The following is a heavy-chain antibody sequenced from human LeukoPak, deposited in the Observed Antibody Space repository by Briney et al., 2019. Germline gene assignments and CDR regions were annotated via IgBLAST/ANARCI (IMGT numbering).Heavy chain of an antibody. CDR2: IKQDGSEK. CDR3: ARDADLGTTITGAFDI. V-gene: IGHV3-7*01. CDR1: GFTFNSYW. Sequence: GGSRRLSCAASGFTFNSYWMSWVRQAPGKGLEWVANIKQDGSEKFHVDSVKGRFTVSRDNAKNSLYLQMNSLRAQDTAVYYCARDADLGTTITGAFDIWGQGTMVTVSA. D-gene: IGHD5-24*01. J-gene: IGHJ3*02.